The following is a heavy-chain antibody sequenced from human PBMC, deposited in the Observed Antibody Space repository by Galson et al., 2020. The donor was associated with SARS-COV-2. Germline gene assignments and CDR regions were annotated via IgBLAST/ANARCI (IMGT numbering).Heavy chain of an antibody. CDR1: GDSISSTTYY. CDR2: IYYSGTT. Sequence: SETLSLTCTVSGDSISSTTYYWLWIRQPPGKGLEWIASIYYSGTTYYSSSLKSALTISIDTSENQFSLKFSSVTAADTAVYYCVRGGAGDYYSPYGMDVWGQGTTVTVSS. V-gene: IGHV4-39*01. D-gene: IGHD3-10*01. CDR3: VRGGAGDYYSPYGMDV. J-gene: IGHJ6*02.